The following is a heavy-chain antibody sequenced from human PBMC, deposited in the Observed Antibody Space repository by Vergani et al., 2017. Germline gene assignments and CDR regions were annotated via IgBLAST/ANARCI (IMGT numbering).Heavy chain of an antibody. D-gene: IGHD6-13*01. CDR3: ARATGYSSSWVQGWFDP. J-gene: IGHJ5*02. Sequence: QLQLQESGSGLVKPSQTLSLTCTVSGGSISSGSYYWSWIRQPAGKGLEWIGRIYTSGSTNYNPSLKSRVTISVDTSKNQFSLKLSSVTAADTAVYYCARATGYSSSWVQGWFDPWGQGTLVTVSS. CDR2: IYTSGST. CDR1: GGSISSGSYY. V-gene: IGHV4-61*02.